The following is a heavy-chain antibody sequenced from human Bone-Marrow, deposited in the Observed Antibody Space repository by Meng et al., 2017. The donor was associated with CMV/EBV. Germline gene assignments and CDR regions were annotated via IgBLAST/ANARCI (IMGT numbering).Heavy chain of an antibody. V-gene: IGHV3-48*04. CDR3: ARGLREVVPAAMAVNWFDP. Sequence: GESLKISCAASGFTFSSYSMNWVRQAPGKGLEWVSYISSSSSTIYYADSVKGRFTISRDNAKNSLYLQMNSLRAEDTAVYYCARGLREVVPAAMAVNWFDPWGQGTLVTVSS. CDR2: ISSSSSTI. D-gene: IGHD2-2*01. CDR1: GFTFSSYS. J-gene: IGHJ5*02.